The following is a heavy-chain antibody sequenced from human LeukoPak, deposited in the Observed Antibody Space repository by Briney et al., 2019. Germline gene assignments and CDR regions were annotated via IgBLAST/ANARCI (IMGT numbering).Heavy chain of an antibody. J-gene: IGHJ4*02. V-gene: IGHV4-59*01. Sequence: SETLSLTCTVSGGSISSYYWSWIRQPPGKGLEWIGYIYYSGSTNYNPSLKSRVTISVDTSKNQFSLKLSSVTAADTAVYYCARAPPYYGILTGYYSAYYFDYWGQGTLVTVSS. D-gene: IGHD3-9*01. CDR2: IYYSGST. CDR1: GGSISSYY. CDR3: ARAPPYYGILTGYYSAYYFDY.